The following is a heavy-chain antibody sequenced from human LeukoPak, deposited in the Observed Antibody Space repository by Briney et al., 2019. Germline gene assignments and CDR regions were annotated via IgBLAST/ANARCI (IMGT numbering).Heavy chain of an antibody. V-gene: IGHV4-59*12. J-gene: IGHJ4*02. CDR3: ARRYASGTYYKGAFDY. CDR1: GGSISDYS. CDR2: IYYSGST. D-gene: IGHD3-10*01. Sequence: PSETLSLTCTVSGGSISDYSWSWIRQPPGKGLEWIGNIYYSGSTFYIPSLKSRVTISIDTSKNQFSLRLSSVTAADTAVYFCARRYASGTYYKGAFDYWGQGTLVTVSS.